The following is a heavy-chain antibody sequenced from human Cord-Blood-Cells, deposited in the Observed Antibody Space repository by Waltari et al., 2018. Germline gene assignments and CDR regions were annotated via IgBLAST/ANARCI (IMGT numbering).Heavy chain of an antibody. CDR1: GGSFSGYY. Sequence: QVQLQQWGAGLLKPSETLSLTCAVYGGSFSGYYWSWIRQPPGKGLEWIGEINHSGSTNDTPSLKSRVTISVDTSKNQFSLKLSSVTAADTAVYYCVRGLAAAADIWGQGTLVTVSS. D-gene: IGHD6-13*01. J-gene: IGHJ4*02. V-gene: IGHV4-34*01. CDR2: INHSGST. CDR3: VRGLAAAADI.